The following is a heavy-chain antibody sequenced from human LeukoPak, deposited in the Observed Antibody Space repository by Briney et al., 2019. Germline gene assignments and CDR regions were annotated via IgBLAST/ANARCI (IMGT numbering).Heavy chain of an antibody. Sequence: PGGSLRLSCAASGFTVSSNYMSWVRQAPGKGLEWVSVIYSGGSTYYADSVKGRFTISRDNSKNTLYLQMNSLRAEDTAVYYCARVRRFYYCMHVWGKGTTVTVSS. V-gene: IGHV3-53*01. J-gene: IGHJ6*03. CDR3: ARVRRFYYCMHV. CDR1: GFTVSSNY. CDR2: IYSGGST.